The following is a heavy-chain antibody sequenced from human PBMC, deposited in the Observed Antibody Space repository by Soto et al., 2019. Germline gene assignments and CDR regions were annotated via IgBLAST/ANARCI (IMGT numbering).Heavy chain of an antibody. CDR3: AKDMDIVVGVAATRGPTGLDP. J-gene: IGHJ5*02. D-gene: IGHD2-15*01. Sequence: RVSQAQGKGLEWVSAISGSGGSTYYADSVKGRFTISRDNSKNTLYLQMNSLRAEDTAVYYCAKDMDIVVGVAATRGPTGLDPWGQATLVTRSS. V-gene: IGHV3-23*01. CDR2: ISGSGGST.